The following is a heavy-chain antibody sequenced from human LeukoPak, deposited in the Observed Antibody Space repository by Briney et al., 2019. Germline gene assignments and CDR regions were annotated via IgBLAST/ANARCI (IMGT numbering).Heavy chain of an antibody. J-gene: IGHJ4*02. CDR1: GGSISSYY. CDR3: ARGRGATTPFDY. Sequence: PSETLSLTCTVSGGSISSYYWSWIRQPPGKGLEWIGYIHYSGSTNYNPSLKSRVTISVDTSKNQFSLKLSSVTAADTAVYYCARGRGATTPFDYWGQGTLVTVSS. CDR2: IHYSGST. V-gene: IGHV4-59*08. D-gene: IGHD5-12*01.